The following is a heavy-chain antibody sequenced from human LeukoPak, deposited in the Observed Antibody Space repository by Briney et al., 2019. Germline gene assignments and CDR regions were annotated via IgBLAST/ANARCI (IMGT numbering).Heavy chain of an antibody. CDR3: ARGFIDYYDSSGYYFPFDY. D-gene: IGHD3-22*01. CDR2: ISAYNGNT. V-gene: IGHV1-18*01. Sequence: ASVTVSCKASGYTFTSYGISWVRQAPGQGLEWMGWISAYNGNTNYAQKLQGRVTMTTDTSTSTAYMELRSLRSDDTAVYYCARGFIDYYDSSGYYFPFDYWGQGTLVTVSS. CDR1: GYTFTSYG. J-gene: IGHJ4*02.